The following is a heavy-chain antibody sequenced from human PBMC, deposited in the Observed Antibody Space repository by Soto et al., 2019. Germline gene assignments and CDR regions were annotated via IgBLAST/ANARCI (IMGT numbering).Heavy chain of an antibody. CDR3: ARPNIAARPYYYYGMDV. CDR1: GFTFSSYA. D-gene: IGHD6-6*01. V-gene: IGHV3-23*01. Sequence: GGSLRLSCAASGFTFSSYAMSWVRQAPGKGLEWVSAISGSGGSTYYADSVKGPFTISRDNSKNTLYLQMNSLRAEDTAVYYCARPNIAARPYYYYGMDVWGQGTTVTVSS. J-gene: IGHJ6*02. CDR2: ISGSGGST.